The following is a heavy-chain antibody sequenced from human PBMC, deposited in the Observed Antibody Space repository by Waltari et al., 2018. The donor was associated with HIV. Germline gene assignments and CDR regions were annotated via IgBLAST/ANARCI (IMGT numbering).Heavy chain of an antibody. V-gene: IGHV4-34*01. CDR2: VNHSGST. Sequence: QVQLKQWGAGVLKPSETLSLTCAVYSESFSGNYWSWIRQPPGKGLEWIGEVNHSGSTTYNPSLKSRVTISIDTSKKQFSLRLTSVTAADTALYYCARMPILGYGSYAFDSWGQGTLVTVSS. CDR3: ARMPILGYGSYAFDS. J-gene: IGHJ4*02. D-gene: IGHD6-13*01. CDR1: SESFSGNY.